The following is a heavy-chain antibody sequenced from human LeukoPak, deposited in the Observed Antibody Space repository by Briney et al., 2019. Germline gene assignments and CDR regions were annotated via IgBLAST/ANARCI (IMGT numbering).Heavy chain of an antibody. J-gene: IGHJ6*02. D-gene: IGHD4-17*01. V-gene: IGHV1-2*02. CDR3: ARTVEYYYYYGMDV. Sequence: GASVTVSCKASGYTFTGCYMHWVRQAPGQGLEWMGWINPNSGGTNYAQKFQGRVTMTRDTSISTAYMELSRLRSDDTAVYYCARTVEYYYYYGMDVWGQGTTVTVSS. CDR1: GYTFTGCY. CDR2: INPNSGGT.